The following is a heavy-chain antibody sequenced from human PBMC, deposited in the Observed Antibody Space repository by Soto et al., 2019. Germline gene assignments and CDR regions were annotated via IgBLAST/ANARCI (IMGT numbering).Heavy chain of an antibody. CDR1: EFTVSSNY. D-gene: IGHD2-15*01. J-gene: IGHJ4*02. CDR2: INRGASGT. V-gene: IGHV3-7*01. Sequence: GGSLRLSCVASEFTVSSNYMSWVRHAPGKGLEWVAMINRGASGTHYVDSVKGRFTISRDNAKNSLYLQMNSLRVEDAAVYYCATLDTAEIQTAAYWGQGTLVTVSS. CDR3: ATLDTAEIQTAAY.